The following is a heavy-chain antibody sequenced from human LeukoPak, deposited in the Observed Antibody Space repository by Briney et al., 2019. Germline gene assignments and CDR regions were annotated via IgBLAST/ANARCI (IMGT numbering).Heavy chain of an antibody. V-gene: IGHV1-58*01. Sequence: SVKVSCKASGFTFTSSAVQWVRQARGQRLEWIGWIVVGSGNTNYAQKFQKRVTITRDMSTSTAYMELSSLRSEDTAVYYCAADPEHYDFWSDEDYYYYYGMDVWGQGTTVTVSS. CDR1: GFTFTSSA. D-gene: IGHD3-3*01. J-gene: IGHJ6*02. CDR2: IVVGSGNT. CDR3: AADPEHYDFWSDEDYYYYYGMDV.